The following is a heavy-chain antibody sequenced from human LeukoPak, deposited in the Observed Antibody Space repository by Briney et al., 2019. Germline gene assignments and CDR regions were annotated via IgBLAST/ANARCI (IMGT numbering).Heavy chain of an antibody. D-gene: IGHD2-2*01. Sequence: GGSLRLSCAASGFTVSSNYMSWVRQAPGKGLEWVSVIYSGGSTYYADSVKGRFTISRDNSKNTLYLQMNSLRAEDTAVYCCARVPAAHYYYYYMDVWGKGTTVTVSS. CDR2: IYSGGST. V-gene: IGHV3-66*02. CDR3: ARVPAAHYYYYYMDV. CDR1: GFTVSSNY. J-gene: IGHJ6*03.